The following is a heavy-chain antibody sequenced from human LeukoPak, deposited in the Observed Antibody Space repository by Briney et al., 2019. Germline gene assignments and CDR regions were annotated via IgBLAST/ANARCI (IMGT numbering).Heavy chain of an antibody. V-gene: IGHV3-11*01. CDR1: GFSFSDYY. CDR2: ISSSGSTI. D-gene: IGHD2-2*01. Sequence: GGSLRLSCVTSGFSFSDYYMTWIRQAPGKGLEWISYISSSGSTIYYADSVKGRFTISRDNSKSTLYLQMNNLRAEDTAVYYCAKHWPYCSTTSCFFNYYYYYMDVWGKGTTVTVSS. J-gene: IGHJ6*03. CDR3: AKHWPYCSTTSCFFNYYYYYMDV.